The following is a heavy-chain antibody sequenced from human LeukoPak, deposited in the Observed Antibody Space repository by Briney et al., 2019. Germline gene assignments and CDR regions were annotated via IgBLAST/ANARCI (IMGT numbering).Heavy chain of an antibody. Sequence: PSETLSLTCAVYGGSFSGYYWSWIRQPPGKGLEWIGEINHSGSTNYNPSLKSRVTISVDTSKNQFSLKLSSVTAADTAVYYCARARDSSGYLYYYYMDVWGKGTTVTISS. J-gene: IGHJ6*03. V-gene: IGHV4-34*01. D-gene: IGHD3-22*01. CDR2: INHSGST. CDR3: ARARDSSGYLYYYYMDV. CDR1: GGSFSGYY.